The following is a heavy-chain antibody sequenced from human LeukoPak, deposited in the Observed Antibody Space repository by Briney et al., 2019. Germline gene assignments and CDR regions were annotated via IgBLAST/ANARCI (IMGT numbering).Heavy chain of an antibody. Sequence: GGSLRLSCAASGFTFSNYGIHWVRQAPGKGLEWVAVISYDGNNKYYADSVKGRFTISRNNSKNTLFLQMNSLRAEDTAVYYCAGDYIWGRLFWGQGTLVTVSS. D-gene: IGHD3-16*01. J-gene: IGHJ4*01. V-gene: IGHV3-30*03. CDR2: ISYDGNNK. CDR3: AGDYIWGRLF. CDR1: GFTFSNYG.